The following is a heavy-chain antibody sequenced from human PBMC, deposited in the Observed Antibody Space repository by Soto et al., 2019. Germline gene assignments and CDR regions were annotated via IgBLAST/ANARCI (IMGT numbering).Heavy chain of an antibody. V-gene: IGHV3-23*01. CDR3: AKRTVGGSYYFQH. CDR1: GFTFSSYA. J-gene: IGHJ1*01. CDR2: ISGSGGST. D-gene: IGHD1-26*01. Sequence: GGSLRLSCAASGFTFSSYAMSWVRQAPGKGLEWVSAISGSGGSTYYADSVKGRFTISRDNCKNTLYLQMNSLRAEDTAAYYCAKRTVGGSYYFQHWGQGTLVTVSS.